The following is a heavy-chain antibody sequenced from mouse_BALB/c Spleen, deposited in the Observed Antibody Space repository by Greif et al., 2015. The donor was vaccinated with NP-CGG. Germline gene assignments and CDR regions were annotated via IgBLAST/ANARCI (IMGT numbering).Heavy chain of an antibody. D-gene: IGHD1-1*01. J-gene: IGHJ4*01. CDR2: IDPANGNT. CDR3: AREIYYYGSSRPLAMDY. V-gene: IGHV14-3*02. Sequence: LVESGAELVKPGASVKLSCTASGFNIKDTYMHWVKQRPEQGLEWIGRIDPANGNTKYDPKFQGKATITADTSSNTAYLQLSSLTSEDTAVYYCAREIYYYGSSRPLAMDYWGQGTSVTVSS. CDR1: GFNIKDTY.